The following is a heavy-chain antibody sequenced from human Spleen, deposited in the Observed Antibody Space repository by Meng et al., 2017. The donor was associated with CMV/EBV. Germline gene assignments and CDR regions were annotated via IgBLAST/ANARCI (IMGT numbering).Heavy chain of an antibody. J-gene: IGHJ4*02. CDR3: ARGGDGYNFWSLCYFDY. V-gene: IGHV4-39*07. CDR2: IYYSGST. Sequence: LPLEGWRPRLVQPSETLPPICTVSGGSISISSYYWGWTRQPPGKGLECIGSIYYSGSTSYNPSLKSRVTISVDTSKTQFSLKLSSVTAADTAVYYCARGGDGYNFWSLCYFDYWGQGTLVTVSS. CDR1: GGSISISSYY. D-gene: IGHD5-24*01.